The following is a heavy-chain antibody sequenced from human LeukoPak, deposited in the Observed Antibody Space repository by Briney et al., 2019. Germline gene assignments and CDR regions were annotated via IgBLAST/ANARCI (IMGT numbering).Heavy chain of an antibody. CDR3: ARDPYDILTGDY. CDR2: IIPIFGTA. J-gene: IGHJ4*02. CDR1: GGTFSSYA. Sequence: ASVKVSCKASGGTFSSYAISWVRQAPGQGLEWMGGIIPIFGTANYAQKFQGRVTITADESTSTAYMELSSLRSDDTAVYYCARDPYDILTGDYWGQGTLVTVSS. V-gene: IGHV1-69*13. D-gene: IGHD3-9*01.